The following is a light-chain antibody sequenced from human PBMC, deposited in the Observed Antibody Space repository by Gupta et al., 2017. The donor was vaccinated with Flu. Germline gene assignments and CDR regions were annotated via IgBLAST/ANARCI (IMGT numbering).Light chain of an antibody. CDR1: QTIDSY. CDR3: QQSYSSPHT. V-gene: IGKV1-39*01. J-gene: IGKJ2*01. CDR2: SAS. Sequence: DIQMTQSPSSLSASVGDRVIITCRASQTIDSYLIWYQQKPGKAPKLLIYSASSLQIGVPSRFIGSGSGTXFTLTIXSLQPDDFATYYCQQSYSSPHTFGXGTKLEMK.